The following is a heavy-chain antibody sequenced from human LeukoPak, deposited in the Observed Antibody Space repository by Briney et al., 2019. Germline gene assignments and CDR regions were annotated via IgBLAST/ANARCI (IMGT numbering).Heavy chain of an antibody. CDR1: GYTFTNYD. Sequence: VASVKVSCKASGYTFTNYDINWVRQAPGQGLEWMGWISAYNGNTNYAQKLQGRVTMTTDTSTSTAYMELRSLRSDDTAVYNCARDLDQYSGRFGGFGHDFWGQGTLVTVSS. CDR2: ISAYNGNT. J-gene: IGHJ4*02. V-gene: IGHV1-18*01. D-gene: IGHD1-26*01. CDR3: ARDLDQYSGRFGGFGHDF.